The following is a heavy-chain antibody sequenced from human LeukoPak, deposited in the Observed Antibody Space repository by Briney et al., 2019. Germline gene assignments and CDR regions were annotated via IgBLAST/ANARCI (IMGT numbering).Heavy chain of an antibody. V-gene: IGHV1-2*02. CDR1: GYTFTGSY. CDR3: ARLIGSGSYYIPDY. Sequence: ASVKVSCKASGYTFTGSYMHWVRQAPGQGLEWMGWINPNSGGTNYAQKFQGRVTMTRDTSISTAYMELSTLRSDDTAVYYCARLIGSGSYYIPDYWGQGTLVTVSS. CDR2: INPNSGGT. D-gene: IGHD1-26*01. J-gene: IGHJ4*02.